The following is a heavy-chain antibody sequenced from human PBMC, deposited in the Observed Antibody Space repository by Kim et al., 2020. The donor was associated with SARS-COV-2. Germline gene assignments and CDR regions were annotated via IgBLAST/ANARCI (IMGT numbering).Heavy chain of an antibody. CDR2: IIPIFGTA. V-gene: IGHV1-69*13. D-gene: IGHD4-17*01. Sequence: SVKVSCKASGGTFSSYAISWVRQAPGQGLEWMGGIIPIFGTANYAQKFQGRVTITADESTSTAYMELSSLRSEDTAVYYCARSTTPQPSDYGGNLPDYWGQGTLVTVSS. CDR1: GGTFSSYA. CDR3: ARSTTPQPSDYGGNLPDY. J-gene: IGHJ4*02.